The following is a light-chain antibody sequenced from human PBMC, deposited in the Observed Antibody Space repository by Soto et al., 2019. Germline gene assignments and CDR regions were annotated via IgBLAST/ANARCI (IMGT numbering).Light chain of an antibody. CDR2: EVT. Sequence: LTQPASVSGSPGQSITISCTGTSSDVGGYNYVSWYQQYPGKVPRLIIYEVTYRPSGVSNRFSGSKSGNTASLTISGLRAEDQADYYCSSFSTSDTLEVFGSGTKVTVL. J-gene: IGLJ1*01. CDR1: SSDVGGYNY. CDR3: SSFSTSDTLEV. V-gene: IGLV2-14*01.